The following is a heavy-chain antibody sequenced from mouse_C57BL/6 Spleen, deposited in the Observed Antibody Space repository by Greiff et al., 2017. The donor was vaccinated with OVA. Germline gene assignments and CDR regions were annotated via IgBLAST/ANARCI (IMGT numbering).Heavy chain of an antibody. V-gene: IGHV5-17*01. J-gene: IGHJ1*03. CDR1: GFTFSDYG. D-gene: IGHD1-1*01. CDR3: ARRGNYYGSSYGYFDV. CDR2: ISSGSSTI. Sequence: EVQLQQSGGGLVKPGGSLKLSCAASGFTFSDYGMHWVRQAPEKGLEWVAYISSGSSTIYYADTVKGRFTISRDNAKNTLFLQMTSLRSEDTAMYYCARRGNYYGSSYGYFDVWGTGTTVTVSS.